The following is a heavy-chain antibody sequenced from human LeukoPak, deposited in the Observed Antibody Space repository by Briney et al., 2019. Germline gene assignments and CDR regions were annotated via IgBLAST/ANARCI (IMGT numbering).Heavy chain of an antibody. CDR2: INHSGST. Sequence: PSETLSLTCTVSGGSISSGGYYWSWIRQPPGKGLEWIGEINHSGSTNYNPSLKSRVTISVDTSKNQFSLKLSSVTAADTAVYYCARLSRRLAAPFDYWGQGTLVTVSS. V-gene: IGHV4-39*07. D-gene: IGHD2-15*01. CDR3: ARLSRRLAAPFDY. J-gene: IGHJ4*02. CDR1: GGSISSGGYY.